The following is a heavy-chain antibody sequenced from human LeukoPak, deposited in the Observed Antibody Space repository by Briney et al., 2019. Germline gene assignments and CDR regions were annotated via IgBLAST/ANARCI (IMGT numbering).Heavy chain of an antibody. CDR3: ASIAGSPATYFDF. D-gene: IGHD2-2*01. CDR2: IPRSALT. Sequence: ADTLSLTCTVSGHSNSIGDFWGWLRHTPGKGLEWIGSIPRSALTYYNPSPMSRVTITVDTSTNHFSLKLSSVTAADTAVYSCASIAGSPATYFDFWGRGALVTVSS. J-gene: IGHJ2*01. CDR1: GHSNSIGDF. V-gene: IGHV4-38-2*02.